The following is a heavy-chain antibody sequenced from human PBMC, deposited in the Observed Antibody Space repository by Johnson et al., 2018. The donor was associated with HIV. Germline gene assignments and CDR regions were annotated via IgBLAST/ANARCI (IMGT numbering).Heavy chain of an antibody. CDR2: ISQDGSNK. J-gene: IGHJ3*02. D-gene: IGHD1-26*01. CDR1: DFTYSNSC. CDR3: AKDMGGDRNAFDI. Sequence: QMQLVESGGGVVQPGGSLRLSCGVSDFTYSNSCLRWVRQAPGRGLEWVANISQDGSNKYYADSVKGRFTISRDNSKNTLYLQMNSLRAEDTAVYYCAKDMGGDRNAFDIWGQGTMVTVSS. V-gene: IGHV3-30*02.